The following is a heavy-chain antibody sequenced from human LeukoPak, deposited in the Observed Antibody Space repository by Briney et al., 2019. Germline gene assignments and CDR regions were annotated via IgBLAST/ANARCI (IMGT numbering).Heavy chain of an antibody. CDR3: ARSAYCSSTSCYAGYYYYYMDV. CDR2: INPSGGST. J-gene: IGHJ6*03. CDR1: GYTFTSYY. V-gene: IGHV1-46*01. D-gene: IGHD2-2*01. Sequence: GASVKVSCKASGYTFTSYYIHWVRQAPGQGLEWMGLINPSGGSTNYAQKFQGRVTMTRDTSTSTVYMELSSLRSEDTAVYYCARSAYCSSTSCYAGYYYYYMDVWGKGTTVTISS.